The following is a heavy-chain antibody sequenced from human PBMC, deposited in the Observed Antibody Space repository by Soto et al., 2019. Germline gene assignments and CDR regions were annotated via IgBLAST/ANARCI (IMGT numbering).Heavy chain of an antibody. CDR1: GYTFTSYG. J-gene: IGHJ6*02. V-gene: IGHV1-18*01. CDR2: ISAYNGNT. Sequence: GASVKVSCKASGYTFTSYGNSWVRQAPGQGLEWMGWISAYNGNTNYAQKLQGGVTMTTDTSTSTAYMELRSLRSDDTAVYYCARDTLIAVAGKRYYGMDVWGQGTTVTVS. CDR3: ARDTLIAVAGKRYYGMDV. D-gene: IGHD6-19*01.